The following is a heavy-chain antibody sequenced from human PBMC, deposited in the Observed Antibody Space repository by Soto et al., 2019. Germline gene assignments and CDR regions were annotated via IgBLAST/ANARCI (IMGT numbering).Heavy chain of an antibody. Sequence: ETLSLTCTVPGVSLDNFFWSWIRQTPGRGPEWLGYVSPGGADSYRAEGETTGYNPSLESRATISLDLSKNQFSLRLTSVTAADTAVYYCARDRGGITVSSKPLGEWFDPWGQGILVTVSS. J-gene: IGHJ5*02. CDR3: ARDRGGITVSSKPLGEWFDP. D-gene: IGHD3-10*01. CDR2: VSPGGADSYRAEGETT. V-gene: IGHV4-59*01. CDR1: GVSLDNFF.